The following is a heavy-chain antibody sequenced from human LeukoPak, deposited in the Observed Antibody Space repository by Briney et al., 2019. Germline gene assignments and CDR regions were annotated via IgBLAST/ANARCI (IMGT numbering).Heavy chain of an antibody. CDR3: ATDLGRYNWNYSALDV. D-gene: IGHD1-7*01. V-gene: IGHV1-24*01. CDR2: FDPEDGET. J-gene: IGHJ6*04. Sequence: GASVTVSCKVSGYTLTELSMHWVRQAPGKGLEWMGGFDPEDGETIYAQKFQGRVTMTEDTSTDTAYMELSSLRSEDTAVYYCATDLGRYNWNYSALDVWGKGTTVTVSS. CDR1: GYTLTELS.